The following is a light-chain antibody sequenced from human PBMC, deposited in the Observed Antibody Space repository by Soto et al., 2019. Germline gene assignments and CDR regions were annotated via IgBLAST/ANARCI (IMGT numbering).Light chain of an antibody. V-gene: IGLV2-11*01. CDR1: NSDVGGYNF. J-gene: IGLJ3*02. Sequence: QSALTQPRSVSGSPGQSVTISCTGTNSDVGGYNFVSWYQQLPGKAPKLMISAVSQRPSGVPDRFSGSKSGNTASLTISGLQADDEADYFCCSYTTSDIWVFGGGTQLIVL. CDR2: AVS. CDR3: CSYTTSDIWV.